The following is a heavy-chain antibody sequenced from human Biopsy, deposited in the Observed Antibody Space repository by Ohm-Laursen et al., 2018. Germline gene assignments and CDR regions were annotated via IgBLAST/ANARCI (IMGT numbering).Heavy chain of an antibody. CDR1: GYSFTSYY. V-gene: IGHV1-46*01. J-gene: IGHJ4*02. D-gene: IGHD6-19*01. CDR3: ARSTGWYGDLYYFDY. Sequence: ASVKVSCKASGYSFTSYYMHWVRQAPGQGLEWMGMINPSGSTTSYPQIFQGRVTMTRDTSKSTVYMELSSLRSADTAVYFCARSTGWYGDLYYFDYWGQGTLATVSS. CDR2: INPSGSTT.